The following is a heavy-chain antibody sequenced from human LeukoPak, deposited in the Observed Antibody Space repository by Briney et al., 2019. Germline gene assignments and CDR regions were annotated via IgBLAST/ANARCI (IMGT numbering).Heavy chain of an antibody. Sequence: PGGXXXLSCXXSXXXVSXNYMXWVRQAPGKGLEGVSVIYSGGSTYYADSVKGRFTISRDNSKNTLYLQMNSLRAEDTAVYYCARDGSKSGYFDYWGQGTLVTVSS. CDR1: XXXVSXNY. CDR2: IYSGGST. J-gene: IGHJ4*02. D-gene: IGHD3-3*01. V-gene: IGHV3-53*01. CDR3: ARDGSKSGYFDY.